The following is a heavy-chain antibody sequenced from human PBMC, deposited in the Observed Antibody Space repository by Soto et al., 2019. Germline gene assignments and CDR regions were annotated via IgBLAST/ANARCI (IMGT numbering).Heavy chain of an antibody. V-gene: IGHV4-39*01. CDR2: INDSGST. CDR3: KSQWSNSWYESLFDP. J-gene: IGHJ5*02. D-gene: IGHD6-13*01. Sequence: PPGKGLEWIGDINDSGSTYKNPSLNSRVTISADTSKNQLSLKLRSVTAADTAIYFCKSQWSNSWYESLFDPWGQGILVTVSS.